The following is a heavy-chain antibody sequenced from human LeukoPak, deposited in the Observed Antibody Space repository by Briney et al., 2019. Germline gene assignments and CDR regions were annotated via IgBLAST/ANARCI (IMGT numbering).Heavy chain of an antibody. CDR3: ARGGITMFYDC. CDR2: INPSGGST. D-gene: IGHD3-10*02. CDR1: GYTFTTYY. J-gene: IGHJ4*02. Sequence: ASVKVSCKASGYTFTTYYVHWVRQAPGQGLEWMGKINPSGGSTTYAQKFQGRVTMTRDTSSSTVYMELSSLRSEDTAVYFCARGGITMFYDCWGQGTLVTVSS. V-gene: IGHV1-46*01.